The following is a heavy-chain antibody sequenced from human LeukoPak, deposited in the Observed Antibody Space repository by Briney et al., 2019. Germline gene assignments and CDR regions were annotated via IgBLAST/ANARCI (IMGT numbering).Heavy chain of an antibody. Sequence: GGSLRLSCAASRFTFSTYSMNWVRQAPGKGLEWVSFIDSSTRTIFYADSVKGRFTISRDNAKNSLFLQMNSLRAEDTAVNYCARRVPSQVITDYFDYWGQGALVTVSS. CDR1: RFTFSTYS. CDR2: IDSSTRTI. CDR3: ARRVPSQVITDYFDY. D-gene: IGHD3-16*01. V-gene: IGHV3-48*04. J-gene: IGHJ4*02.